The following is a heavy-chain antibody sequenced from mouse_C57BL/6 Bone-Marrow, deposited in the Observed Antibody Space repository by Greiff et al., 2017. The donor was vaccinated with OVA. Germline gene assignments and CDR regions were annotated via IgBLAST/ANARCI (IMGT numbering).Heavy chain of an antibody. D-gene: IGHD2-1*01. CDR1: GFSFNTYA. CDR3: VRPISFFYPGFAD. CDR2: IRSKSNNYAT. J-gene: IGHJ3*01. Sequence: EVKLVESGGGLVQPKGSLKLSCAASGFSFNTYAMNWVRQAPGKGLEWVARIRSKSNNYATYYADSVKDRFTISRDDSESMLYLQMNNLKTEDTAMYYCVRPISFFYPGFADWGQGTLVTVSA. V-gene: IGHV10-1*01.